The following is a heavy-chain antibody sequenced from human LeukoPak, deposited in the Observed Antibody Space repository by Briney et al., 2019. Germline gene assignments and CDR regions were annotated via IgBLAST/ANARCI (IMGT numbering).Heavy chain of an antibody. D-gene: IGHD3-10*01. CDR2: IYHSGST. CDR1: GYSISSGYY. V-gene: IGHV4-38-2*01. Sequence: KSSETLSLTCAVSGYSISSGYYWGWIRQPPGKGLEWIGSIYHSGSTYYNPSLKSRVTISVDTSKNQFSLKLSSVTAADTAVYYCAVNYYGSGRPTNAFDYWGQGTLVTVSS. J-gene: IGHJ4*02. CDR3: AVNYYGSGRPTNAFDY.